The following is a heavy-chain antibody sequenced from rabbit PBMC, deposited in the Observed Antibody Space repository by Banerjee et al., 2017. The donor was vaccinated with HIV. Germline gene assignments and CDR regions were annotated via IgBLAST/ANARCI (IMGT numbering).Heavy chain of an antibody. Sequence: QSLEESGGGLVKPGASLTLTCTASGFTLSSYWMYWVRQAPGKGLEWIGCIDGGSSGSGSTWYASWAKGRFTISKTSSTTVTLQMTSLTAADTATYFCARGPYAITRLDLWGPGTLVTVS. D-gene: IGHD6-1*01. J-gene: IGHJ6*01. V-gene: IGHV1S40*01. CDR2: IDGGSSGSGST. CDR3: ARGPYAITRLDL. CDR1: GFTLSSYW.